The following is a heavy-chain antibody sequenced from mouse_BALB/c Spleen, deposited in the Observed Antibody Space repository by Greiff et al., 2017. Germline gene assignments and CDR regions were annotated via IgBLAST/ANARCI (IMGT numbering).Heavy chain of an antibody. Sequence: QVQLQQSGAELAKPGASVKMSCKASGYTFTSYWTHWVKQRPGQGLEWIGYINPSTGYTEYNQKFKDKATLTADKSSSTAYMQLSSLTSEDSAVYYCARKDRYLDYWGQGTTLTVSS. J-gene: IGHJ2*01. CDR2: INPSTGYT. D-gene: IGHD2-14*01. V-gene: IGHV1-7*01. CDR1: GYTFTSYW. CDR3: ARKDRYLDY.